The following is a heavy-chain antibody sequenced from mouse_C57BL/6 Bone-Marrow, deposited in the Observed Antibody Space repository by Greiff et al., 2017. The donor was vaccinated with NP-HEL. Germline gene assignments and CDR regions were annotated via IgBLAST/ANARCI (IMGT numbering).Heavy chain of an antibody. CDR3: ARCYCSSSFDY. CDR2: IYPRSGNT. CDR1: GYNFTGYG. D-gene: IGHD1-1*01. J-gene: IGHJ2*01. Sequence: VHLVESGAELARPGASVKLSCKASGYNFTGYGISWVKQRTGQGLEWIGEIYPRSGNTYYNEKFKGKATLTADTSSSTAYMEHRSLTSEDSAVYVCARCYCSSSFDYWGQGTTLTVSS. V-gene: IGHV1-81*01.